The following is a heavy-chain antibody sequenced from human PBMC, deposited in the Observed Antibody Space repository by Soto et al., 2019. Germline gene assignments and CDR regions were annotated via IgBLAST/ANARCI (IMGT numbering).Heavy chain of an antibody. CDR1: GFSFTTYG. V-gene: IGHV3-23*01. D-gene: IGHD3-22*01. Sequence: GESLKISCAASGFSFTTYGMSWVRQAPGKGLEWVSDISSTGLYTYLADSVKGRFTISRDNSKNTLYLQMNSLRVDDTAVYFCTKSWLFEKNWFDPWGQGTLVTVS. J-gene: IGHJ5*02. CDR3: TKSWLFEKNWFDP. CDR2: ISSTGLYT.